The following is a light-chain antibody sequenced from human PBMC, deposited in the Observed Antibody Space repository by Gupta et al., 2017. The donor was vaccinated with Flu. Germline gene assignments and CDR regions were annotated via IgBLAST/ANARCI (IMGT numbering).Light chain of an antibody. CDR1: GVKTKC. CDR2: KDS. CDR3: YSARTTTHHGV. V-gene: IGLV3-10*01. J-gene: IGLJ3*02. Sequence: GKIAITCHAGSGVKTKCSYWYQQKANQAPVLIIYKDSKRNTVLPGCVCGTSSDTGATMTIGGAEEEDAAEYYCYSARTTTHHGVFGGGTKLTVL.